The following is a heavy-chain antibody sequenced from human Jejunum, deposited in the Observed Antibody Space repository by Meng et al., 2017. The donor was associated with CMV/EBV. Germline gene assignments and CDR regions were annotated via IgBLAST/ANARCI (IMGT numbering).Heavy chain of an antibody. D-gene: IGHD3-3*01. CDR2: VYANGDT. V-gene: IGHV4-59*01. Sequence: TCPVSGGSLSRNYWSWLRQPPGKGLEWIGHVYANGDTHYNSSLKSRITTSVDTSRNLFSLKLKSVTAADTAVYYCARGLGDGMDVWGQGTTVTVSS. J-gene: IGHJ6*02. CDR3: ARGLGDGMDV. CDR1: GGSLSRNY.